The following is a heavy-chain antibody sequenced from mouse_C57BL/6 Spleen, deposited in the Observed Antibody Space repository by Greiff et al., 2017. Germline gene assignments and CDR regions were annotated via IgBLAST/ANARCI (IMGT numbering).Heavy chain of an antibody. J-gene: IGHJ1*03. CDR2: INPYNGDT. CDR1: GYSFTGYF. V-gene: IGHV1-20*01. CDR3: ARGGVYYSSSYETWYFDV. Sequence: EVQLQQSGPELVKPGDSVKISCKASGYSFTGYFMNWVMQSHGKSLEWIGRINPYNGDTFYNQKFKGKATLTVDKSSSTAHMELRSLTSEDSAVYYCARGGVYYSSSYETWYFDVWGTGTTVTVSS. D-gene: IGHD1-1*01.